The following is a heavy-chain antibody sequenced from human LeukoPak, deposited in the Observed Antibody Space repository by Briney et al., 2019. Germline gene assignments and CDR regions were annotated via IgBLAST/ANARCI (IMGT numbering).Heavy chain of an antibody. V-gene: IGHV4-4*09. J-gene: IGHJ6*03. CDR1: GGSFSSYK. CDR2: IYTSGST. D-gene: IGHD4-11*01. Sequence: SETLSLTCAVSGGSFSSYKLTWIRQPPGKGLEWIGYIYTSGSTNYNPSLKSRVTISVDPSKNQFSLKLSSVTAADTAVYYCARLFPYAVTPYYYYYMDVWGKGTTVTVSS. CDR3: ARLFPYAVTPYYYYYMDV.